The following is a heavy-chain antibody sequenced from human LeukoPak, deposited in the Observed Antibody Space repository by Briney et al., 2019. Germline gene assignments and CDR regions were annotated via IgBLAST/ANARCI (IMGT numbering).Heavy chain of an antibody. CDR2: IYYSGST. CDR3: ARTYYDFWSGLNWFDP. CDR1: GFTVSSNY. J-gene: IGHJ5*02. D-gene: IGHD3-3*01. Sequence: PGGSLRLSCAASGFTVSSNYMSWVRQAPGKGLEWIGSIYYSGSTYYNPSLKSRVTISVDTSKNRFSLKLSSVTAADTAVYYCARTYYDFWSGLNWFDPWGQGTLVTVSS. V-gene: IGHV4-59*05.